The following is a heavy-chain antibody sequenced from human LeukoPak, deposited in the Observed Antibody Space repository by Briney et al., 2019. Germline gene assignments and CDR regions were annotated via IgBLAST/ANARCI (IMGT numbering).Heavy chain of an antibody. CDR2: ISNSGDIT. J-gene: IGHJ4*02. Sequence: NPGGSLILSCAASGFIFSDYYMSWIRQAPGKGLEWVSYISNSGDITYYADSVKGRFTISRDNAKNSLYLQMNSLRAEDRAVYYCARETLGVAGFDYWGQGTLVTVSS. V-gene: IGHV3-11*04. CDR1: GFIFSDYY. CDR3: ARETLGVAGFDY. D-gene: IGHD6-13*01.